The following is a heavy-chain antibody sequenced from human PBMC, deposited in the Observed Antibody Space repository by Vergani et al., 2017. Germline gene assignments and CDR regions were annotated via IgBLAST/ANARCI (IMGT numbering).Heavy chain of an antibody. D-gene: IGHD4-17*01. V-gene: IGHV3-30-3*01. J-gene: IGHJ4*02. Sequence: QVQLVESGGGVVQPGRSLRLSCAASGFTFSSYAMHWVRQAPGKGLEWVAVISYYGSNKYYADSVKGRFTISRDNSKNTLYLQMNSLRAEDTAVYYCARGASGDYVSSFDYWGQGTLVTVSS. CDR2: ISYYGSNK. CDR3: ARGASGDYVSSFDY. CDR1: GFTFSSYA.